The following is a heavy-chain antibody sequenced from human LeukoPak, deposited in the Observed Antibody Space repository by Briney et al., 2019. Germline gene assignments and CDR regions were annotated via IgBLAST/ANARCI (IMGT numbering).Heavy chain of an antibody. Sequence: RGESLKISRKGSGYIFTSYWIGWVRQVPGKGLEWMGIIYPGDSDTRYSPSFQGQVTISADKSISTAYLQWSSLKASDTAMYYCARNRLDSSGYKSDYYYMDVWGKGTTVTVSS. CDR3: ARNRLDSSGYKSDYYYMDV. D-gene: IGHD3-22*01. V-gene: IGHV5-51*01. CDR1: GYIFTSYW. J-gene: IGHJ6*03. CDR2: IYPGDSDT.